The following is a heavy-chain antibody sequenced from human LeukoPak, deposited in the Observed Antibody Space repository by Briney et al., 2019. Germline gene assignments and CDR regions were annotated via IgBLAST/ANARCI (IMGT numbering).Heavy chain of an antibody. Sequence: GGSLRLSCAASGFTFSSYAMSWVRQAPGKGLEWVSAISGSGGSTYYADSVKGRFTISRDNSKNTLYLQMNSLRAEDTAVYYCAKGLGYYDSSGEGFDYWGQGTLVTVSS. CDR1: GFTFSSYA. CDR2: ISGSGGST. V-gene: IGHV3-23*01. J-gene: IGHJ4*02. D-gene: IGHD3-22*01. CDR3: AKGLGYYDSSGEGFDY.